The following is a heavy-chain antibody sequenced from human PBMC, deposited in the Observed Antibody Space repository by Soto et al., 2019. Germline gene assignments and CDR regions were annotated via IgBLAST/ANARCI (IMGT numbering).Heavy chain of an antibody. CDR2: IYWDDDK. D-gene: IGHD2-21*02. Sequence: QITLKESGPSLVKPTQTLTLTCTFSGFSLSTGGVGVGWIRQPPGKALEWLALIYWDDDKRYSPSLRSRLTATKHTSKNLVVLTMTNMDPADTATYYCAHSRCGGDCLQSYSSHYYYGMDVWGQGTTVTVSS. V-gene: IGHV2-5*02. CDR3: AHSRCGGDCLQSYSSHYYYGMDV. CDR1: GFSLSTGGVG. J-gene: IGHJ6*02.